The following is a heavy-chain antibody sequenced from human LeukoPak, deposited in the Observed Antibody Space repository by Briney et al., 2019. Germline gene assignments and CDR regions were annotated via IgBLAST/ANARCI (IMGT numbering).Heavy chain of an antibody. CDR2: ISWNSGSI. CDR3: AKDTYYYDSSGPIDY. Sequence: GGSLRLSCAASGFTFDDYAMHWVRQAPGKGLEWVSGISWNSGSIGYADSVKGRFTISRDNAKNSLYLQMNSLRAVDTALYYCAKDTYYYDSSGPIDYWGQGTLVTVSS. V-gene: IGHV3-9*01. D-gene: IGHD3-22*01. J-gene: IGHJ4*02. CDR1: GFTFDDYA.